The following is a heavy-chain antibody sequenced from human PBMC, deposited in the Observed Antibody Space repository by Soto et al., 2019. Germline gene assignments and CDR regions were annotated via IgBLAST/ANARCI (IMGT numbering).Heavy chain of an antibody. J-gene: IGHJ4*02. Sequence: GESLKISCKGSGYSFPTHWIGWVRQMPGKGLEWMGIIYPGDSDTRYSPSFQGRVTITADESTSTAYMELSSLRSEDTAVYYCARHAGIQLWSPFDYWGQGTLVTVSS. CDR2: IYPGDSDT. CDR3: ARHAGIQLWSPFDY. V-gene: IGHV5-51*01. CDR1: GYSFPTHW. D-gene: IGHD5-18*01.